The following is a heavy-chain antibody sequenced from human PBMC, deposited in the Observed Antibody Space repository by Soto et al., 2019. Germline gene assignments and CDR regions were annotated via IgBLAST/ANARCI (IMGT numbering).Heavy chain of an antibody. CDR1: GFTFSNYA. Sequence: PGGSLRLSCAASGFTFSNYAMSWVRQAPGKGLEWVSTISGGGDATYYADSVKGRFTISRDNSKSTLYLRMNSLRADDSALYYCAKKVIPYGGNCFDPWGQGTLVTVSS. CDR3: AKKVIPYGGNCFDP. D-gene: IGHD3-16*01. CDR2: ISGGGDAT. V-gene: IGHV3-23*01. J-gene: IGHJ5*02.